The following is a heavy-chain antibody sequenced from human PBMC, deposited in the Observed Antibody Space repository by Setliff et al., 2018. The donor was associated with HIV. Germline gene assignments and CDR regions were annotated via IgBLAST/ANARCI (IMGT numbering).Heavy chain of an antibody. CDR1: GGSISSSSYY. Sequence: LSLTCTVSGGSISSSSYYWGWIRQPPGKGLEWIGSIYYSGSTYYNPSLKSRVTILVNTSKKQLSLKMSSVTAADTAVYYCASLYNWNPRGGVGGAFDIWGQGTMGTVS. CDR3: ASLYNWNPRGGVGGAFDI. D-gene: IGHD1-20*01. CDR2: IYYSGST. V-gene: IGHV4-39*07. J-gene: IGHJ3*02.